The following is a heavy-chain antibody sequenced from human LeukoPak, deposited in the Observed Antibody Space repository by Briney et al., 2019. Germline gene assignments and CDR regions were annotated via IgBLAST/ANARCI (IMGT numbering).Heavy chain of an antibody. V-gene: IGHV1-69*02. J-gene: IGHJ4*02. CDR2: IIPILGIA. D-gene: IGHD6-6*01. Sequence: SVKVFCKAFGGTFSSYTISWVGQAPGQGLEWVGRIIPILGIANYAQKFQGRATITADKSTSTAYMELSSLRSEDTAVYYCASGRFRDSSSPSDYWGQGTLVTVSS. CDR3: ASGRFRDSSSPSDY. CDR1: GGTFSSYT.